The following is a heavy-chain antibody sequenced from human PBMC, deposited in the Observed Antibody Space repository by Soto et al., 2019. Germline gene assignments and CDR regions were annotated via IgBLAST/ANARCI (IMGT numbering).Heavy chain of an antibody. CDR2: ISGGGGST. D-gene: IGHD1-26*01. J-gene: IGHJ6*02. CDR1: GFTFSTYA. CDR3: AKVSLGALTFTDYYYSGLDV. V-gene: IGHV3-23*01. Sequence: GGSLRLSCAASGFTFSTYAMNWVRQAPGKGLEWVSAISGGGGSTYYADSVKGRVTISRDNSKNTLYLQMNSLRAEDTAVYYCAKVSLGALTFTDYYYSGLDVWGQGTTVTVSS.